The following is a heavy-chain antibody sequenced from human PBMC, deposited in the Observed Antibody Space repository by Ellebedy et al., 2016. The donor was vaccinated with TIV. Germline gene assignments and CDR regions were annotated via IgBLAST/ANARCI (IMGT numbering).Heavy chain of an antibody. CDR1: GFAFNTYA. Sequence: GGSLRLXXATSGFAFNTYAFNWVRQAPGKGLEWISYIGSSGRAIDYADSVKGRFTVSRDNDKNSLYLQMNNLKVDDTAVYYCAGGLLEWVPKGMDVWGKGTTVTVSS. D-gene: IGHD3-3*01. J-gene: IGHJ6*03. V-gene: IGHV3-48*01. CDR2: IGSSGRAI. CDR3: AGGLLEWVPKGMDV.